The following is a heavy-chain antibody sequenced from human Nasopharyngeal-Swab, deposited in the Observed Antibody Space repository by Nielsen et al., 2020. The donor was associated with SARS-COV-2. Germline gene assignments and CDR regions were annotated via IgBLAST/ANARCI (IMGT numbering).Heavy chain of an antibody. CDR2: FSSDGSKR. CDR1: GFTLSDYA. V-gene: IGHV3-30*18. Sequence: GESLKISCAAFGFTLSDYAMHWVRQAPGKGLEWVALFSSDGSKRYFADSMKGRFSISRDNIKNILYLQMDSLRADDTAVYYCAKDHFYDSGTYDRLYFDFWGQGTLVTVSS. J-gene: IGHJ4*02. D-gene: IGHD3-10*01. CDR3: AKDHFYDSGTYDRLYFDF.